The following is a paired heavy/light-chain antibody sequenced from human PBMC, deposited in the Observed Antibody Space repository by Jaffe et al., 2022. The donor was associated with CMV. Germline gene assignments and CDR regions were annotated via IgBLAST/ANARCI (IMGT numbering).Light chain of an antibody. V-gene: IGKV4-1*01. J-gene: IGKJ3*01. CDR1: QSALHSSNNKNY. CDR3: HQYYITPFT. CDR2: WAS. Sequence: DIVMTQSPDSLAVSLGERATINCKSSQSALHSSNNKNYLAWYQQKPGQPPKLLIYWASTRESGVPDRFSGSGSGTDFTLTISSLQAEDVAVYYCHQYYITPFTFGPGTKVDIK.
Heavy chain of an antibody. J-gene: IGHJ4*02. D-gene: IGHD3-10*01. CDR2: ISSSGSTI. CDR1: GFTFSSYS. Sequence: EVQLVESGGGLVQPGGSLRLSCAASGFTFSSYSMNWVRQAPGKGLEWVSYISSSGSTIYYAGSVKGRFTISRDNAKNSLYLQMNGLRDEDTAVYYCARAQPAGYYASGSYDYWGQGTLVTVSS. V-gene: IGHV3-48*02. CDR3: ARAQPAGYYASGSYDY.